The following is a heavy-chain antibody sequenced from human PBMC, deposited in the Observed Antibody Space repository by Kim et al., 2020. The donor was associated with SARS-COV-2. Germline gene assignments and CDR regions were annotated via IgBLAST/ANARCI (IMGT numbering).Heavy chain of an antibody. Sequence: ASVKVSCKASGYTFTSYAMHWVRQAPGQRLEWMGWINAGNGNTKYSQKFQGRVTITRDTSASTAYMELSSLRSEDTAVYYCARDQGIYCSSTSCRYGMDVGGEGTTVTVSS. CDR3: ARDQGIYCSSTSCRYGMDV. V-gene: IGHV1-3*01. J-gene: IGHJ6*04. D-gene: IGHD2-2*01. CDR1: GYTFTSYA. CDR2: INAGNGNT.